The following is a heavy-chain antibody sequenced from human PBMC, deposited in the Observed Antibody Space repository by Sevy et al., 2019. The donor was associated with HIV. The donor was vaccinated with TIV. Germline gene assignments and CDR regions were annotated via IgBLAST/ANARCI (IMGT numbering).Heavy chain of an antibody. CDR1: GFTFSSYG. V-gene: IGHV3-30*02. CDR2: IRYDGSNK. D-gene: IGHD4-4*01. CDR3: AKEEPDYSPNDAFDI. Sequence: GGSLRLSCAASGFTFSSYGMHWVRQAPGKGLEWVAFIRYDGSNKYYADSVKGRFTMTRDNSKNTLYLQMNSLRAEDTAVYYCAKEEPDYSPNDAFDIWGEGTMVTVS. J-gene: IGHJ3*02.